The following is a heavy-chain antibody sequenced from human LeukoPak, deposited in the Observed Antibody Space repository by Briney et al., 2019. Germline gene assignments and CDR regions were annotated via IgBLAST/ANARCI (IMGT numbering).Heavy chain of an antibody. D-gene: IGHD3-10*01. Sequence: GGSLRLSCAASEFTFTNYALSWVRQGPGKGLEWVSAISGSGDSPYYADSVKGRFTISRDNSKNTLYLQMNSLRAEDTAVYYCARDDIYYYGSGSYEDYWGQGTLVTVPS. CDR2: ISGSGDSP. CDR3: ARDDIYYYGSGSYEDY. CDR1: EFTFTNYA. V-gene: IGHV3-23*01. J-gene: IGHJ4*02.